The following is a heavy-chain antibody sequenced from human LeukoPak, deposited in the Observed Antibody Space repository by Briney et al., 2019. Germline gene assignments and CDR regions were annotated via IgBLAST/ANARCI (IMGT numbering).Heavy chain of an antibody. Sequence: ASVKVSCKVSGYTLTELSMHWVRQAPGKGLEWMGGFDPEDGETIYAQKFQGRVTMTEDTSTDTAYMELSSLRSEDTAVYYCATGPTTGTTFEGYYYMDVWGKGTTVTVSS. J-gene: IGHJ6*03. CDR3: ATGPTTGTTFEGYYYMDV. CDR2: FDPEDGET. CDR1: GYTLTELS. D-gene: IGHD1-1*01. V-gene: IGHV1-24*01.